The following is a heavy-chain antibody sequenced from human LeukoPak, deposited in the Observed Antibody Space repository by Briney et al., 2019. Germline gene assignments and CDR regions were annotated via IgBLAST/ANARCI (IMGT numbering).Heavy chain of an antibody. CDR1: GGSISSGGYY. CDR3: ATHGRAYYFDY. V-gene: IGHV4-31*03. J-gene: IGHJ4*02. D-gene: IGHD1-26*01. CDR2: IYYSGST. Sequence: SQTLSLTCTVSGGSISSGGYYWSWIRQHPGKGLEWIGYIYYSGSTYYNPSLKSRVSISVDTSKNQFSLKLSSVTAADTAFYYCATHGRAYYFDYWGQGTPVTVSS.